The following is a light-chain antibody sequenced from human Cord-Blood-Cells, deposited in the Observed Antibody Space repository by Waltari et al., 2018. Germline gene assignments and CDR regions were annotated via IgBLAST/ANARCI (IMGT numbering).Light chain of an antibody. Sequence: DIVLTQSPGTLSLSPGERATLSCRASQSVSSSYLAWYQQKPGQAPRPLISGASSRATGIPDRFSGSGSGTDFTLTISRLGPEDFAVYYCQQYGSAPLTFGGGTKVEIK. CDR3: QQYGSAPLT. CDR2: GAS. V-gene: IGKV3-20*01. J-gene: IGKJ4*01. CDR1: QSVSSSY.